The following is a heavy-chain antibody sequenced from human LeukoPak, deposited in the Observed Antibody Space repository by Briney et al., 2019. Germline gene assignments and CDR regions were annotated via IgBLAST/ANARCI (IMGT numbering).Heavy chain of an antibody. Sequence: GESLKISCKGSGYSFTNYWIGWVRQMPRKGLEWMGIIYPGDSDTRYSPSFQGQVTISADKSISTAYLQWSSLKASDTAMYYCARRLGYCSSTSCSSYYYYGMDVWGQGTTVTVSS. CDR1: GYSFTNYW. CDR2: IYPGDSDT. V-gene: IGHV5-51*01. J-gene: IGHJ6*02. D-gene: IGHD2-2*01. CDR3: ARRLGYCSSTSCSSYYYYGMDV.